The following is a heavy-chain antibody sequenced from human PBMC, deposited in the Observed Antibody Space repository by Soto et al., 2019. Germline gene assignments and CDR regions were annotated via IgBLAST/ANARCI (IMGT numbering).Heavy chain of an antibody. CDR1: GGSISSYY. J-gene: IGHJ6*02. V-gene: IGHV4-59*12. D-gene: IGHD5-12*01. CDR2: IYYSGST. CDR3: ARDGGSLGGYDPNYYYYGMDV. Sequence: PSETLSLTCTVSGGSISSYYWSWIRQPPGKGLEWIGYIYYSGSTNYNPSLKSRVTISVDTSKNQFSLKLSSVTAADTAVYYCARDGGSLGGYDPNYYYYGMDVWGQGTTVTVSS.